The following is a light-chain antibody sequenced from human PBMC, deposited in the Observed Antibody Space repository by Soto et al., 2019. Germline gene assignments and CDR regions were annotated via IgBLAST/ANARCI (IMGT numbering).Light chain of an antibody. Sequence: EIVLTQSPATLSLSPGERATLSCRASQSVSSYLAWYQQKPGQAPRLLIYDASNRATGIPARFSGSGSGTDFTLTLTSIEPEHVAVYYYQQRSNWPMYTFGQGTKLEIK. V-gene: IGKV3-11*01. CDR2: DAS. CDR3: QQRSNWPMYT. J-gene: IGKJ2*01. CDR1: QSVSSY.